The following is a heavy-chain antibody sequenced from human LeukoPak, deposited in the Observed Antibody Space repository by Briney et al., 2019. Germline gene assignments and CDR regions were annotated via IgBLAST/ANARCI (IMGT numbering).Heavy chain of an antibody. CDR2: IKQDGSEK. V-gene: IGHV3-7*01. CDR3: ARGGFYYFDY. Sequence: GGSLRLSCAASGFTFSSYAMHWVRQAPGKGLEWVANIKQDGSEKYYVDSVKGRFTISRDNAKNSLYLQMNSLRAEDTAVYYCARGGFYYFDYWGRGTLVTVSS. J-gene: IGHJ4*02. D-gene: IGHD2/OR15-2a*01. CDR1: GFTFSSYA.